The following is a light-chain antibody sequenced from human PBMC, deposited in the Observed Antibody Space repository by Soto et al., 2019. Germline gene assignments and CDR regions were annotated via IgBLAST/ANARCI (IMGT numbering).Light chain of an antibody. Sequence: DIQMTQSPSSLSASIGDRVTITCRASQSISSWLAWYQQKPGKAPKLLIYKASSLESGVPSRFSGSGSGTEFTLTISSLQPDDFATYYCQQYNSYPGTFGQGGNVDIK. J-gene: IGKJ1*01. CDR1: QSISSW. CDR3: QQYNSYPGT. V-gene: IGKV1-5*03. CDR2: KAS.